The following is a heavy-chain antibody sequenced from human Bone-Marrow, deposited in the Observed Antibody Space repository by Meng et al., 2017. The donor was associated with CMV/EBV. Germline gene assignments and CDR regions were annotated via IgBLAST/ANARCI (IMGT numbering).Heavy chain of an antibody. CDR3: ARDHPGLPFQH. J-gene: IGHJ1*01. D-gene: IGHD2-15*01. V-gene: IGHV3-21*01. CDR2: ISGWSTFI. CDR1: GFTFKSFA. Sequence: GESLKISCAASGFTFKSFAMNWVRQAPGKGLEWVSSISGWSTFIYYADSVKGRFTISRDNAKNSLYLQMNSLRAEDTAVYYCARDHPGLPFQHWGQGTLVTVSS.